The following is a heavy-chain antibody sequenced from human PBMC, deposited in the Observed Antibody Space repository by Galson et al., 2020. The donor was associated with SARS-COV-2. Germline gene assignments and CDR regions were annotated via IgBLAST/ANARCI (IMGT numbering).Heavy chain of an antibody. V-gene: IGHV3-66*02. J-gene: IGHJ5*02. D-gene: IGHD2-15*01. Sequence: QLGESLKISCAASGFTVSSNYMSWVRQAPGKGLEWVSVIYPGGSTYYADSVMGRFTISRDNPKNTVYLQMNSLKPDDTALYYCARDTALGGAAAGANWFDPWGQGTLVTVSS. CDR1: GFTVSSNY. CDR2: IYPGGST. CDR3: ARDTALGGAAAGANWFDP.